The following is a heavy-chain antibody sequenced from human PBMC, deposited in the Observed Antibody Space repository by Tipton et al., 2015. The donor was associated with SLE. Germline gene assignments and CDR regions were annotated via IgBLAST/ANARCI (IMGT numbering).Heavy chain of an antibody. CDR3: ARVHSSSLTLDY. D-gene: IGHD6-6*01. V-gene: IGHV4-61*02. CDR2: VYNTGTT. CDR1: GGSVSSGGYF. Sequence: TLSLTCTVSGGSVSSGGYFWDWIRQPAGKGLEWIGRVYNTGTTNYNPSLKSRVTISLDPSKNQFSLKLSSVAAADTAVYYCARVHSSSLTLDYWGQGTLVTVSS. J-gene: IGHJ4*02.